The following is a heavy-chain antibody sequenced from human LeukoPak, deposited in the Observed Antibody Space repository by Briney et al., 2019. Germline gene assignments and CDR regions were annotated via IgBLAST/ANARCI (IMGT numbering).Heavy chain of an antibody. V-gene: IGHV3-48*04. Sequence: GGSLRLSCAASGFTFSSYWMSWVRQAPGKGLERVSYISSSGSTIYYADSVKGRFTISRDNAKNSLYLQMNSLRAEDTAVYYCARDRGNTGFWFDPWGQGTLVTVSS. D-gene: IGHD5-18*01. CDR3: ARDRGNTGFWFDP. J-gene: IGHJ5*02. CDR2: ISSSGSTI. CDR1: GFTFSSYW.